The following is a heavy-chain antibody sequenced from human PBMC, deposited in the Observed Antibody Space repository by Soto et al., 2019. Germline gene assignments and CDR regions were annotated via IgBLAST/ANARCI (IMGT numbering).Heavy chain of an antibody. V-gene: IGHV4-39*07. CDR2: INHSGST. J-gene: IGHJ3*02. D-gene: IGHD5-12*01. CDR1: GDSISSGPYS. Sequence: PSETLSLTCTVSGDSISSGPYSWGWVRQPPGKGLEWIGEINHSGSTNYNPSLKSRVTISVDTSKNQFSLKLSSVTAADTAVYYCARGGGWIDAFDIWGQGTMVTVSS. CDR3: ARGGGWIDAFDI.